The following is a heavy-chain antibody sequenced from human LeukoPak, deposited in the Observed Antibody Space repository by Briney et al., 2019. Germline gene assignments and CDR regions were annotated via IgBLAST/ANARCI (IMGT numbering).Heavy chain of an antibody. D-gene: IGHD2-2*01. Sequence: SQTLSLTCTVSGGSISSGSYYWSWIRQPAGKGLEWIGRIYTSGSTNYNPSLKSRVTISVDTSKNQFSLKLSSVTAADTAVYYCARDRYCSSTSCYGYWFDPWGQGTLVTVSS. CDR1: GGSISSGSYY. J-gene: IGHJ5*02. V-gene: IGHV4-61*02. CDR3: ARDRYCSSTSCYGYWFDP. CDR2: IYTSGST.